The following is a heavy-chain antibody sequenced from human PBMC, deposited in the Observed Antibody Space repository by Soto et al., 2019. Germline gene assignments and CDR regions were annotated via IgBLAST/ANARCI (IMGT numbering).Heavy chain of an antibody. CDR3: ARGTPVRVKGYYFDS. CDR1: GGSLSTDY. D-gene: IGHD4-17*01. V-gene: IGHV4-59*01. J-gene: IGHJ4*02. CDR2: IYNSGPT. Sequence: QVQLQESGPGLVKPSETLSLTCTVSGGSLSTDYWTWIRQPPGKGLEYIGYIYNSGPTNYYPSLKSRVVISADTSKNQFSLKMTSVTAADTAVYYCARGTPVRVKGYYFDSWGQGSLVTVSS.